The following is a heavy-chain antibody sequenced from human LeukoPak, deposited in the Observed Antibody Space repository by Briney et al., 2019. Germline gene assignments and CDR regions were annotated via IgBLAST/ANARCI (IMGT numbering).Heavy chain of an antibody. J-gene: IGHJ4*02. D-gene: IGHD6-13*01. CDR2: IYYSGST. CDR1: GGSISSYY. V-gene: IGHV4-59*08. Sequence: SETLSLTCTVSGGSISSYYWSWIRQTPGKGLEWIGDIYYSGSTNYNPSLKSRVTISVDTSKNQFSLKLSSVTAADTAVYYCARHSPGGGYSSRAGTDYWGQGTLVTVSS. CDR3: ARHSPGGGYSSRAGTDY.